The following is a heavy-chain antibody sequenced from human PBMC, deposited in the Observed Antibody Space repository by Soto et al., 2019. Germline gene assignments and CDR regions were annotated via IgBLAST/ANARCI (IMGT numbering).Heavy chain of an antibody. V-gene: IGHV3-33*01. CDR2: IWYDGSNK. D-gene: IGHD3-22*01. Sequence: GGSLRLSCAASGFTFSSYGMHWVRQAPGKGLEWVAVIWYDGSNKYYADSVEGRFTISRDNAKNSLYLQMNSLRAEDTAVYYCARDQLYYNDISGRPLNAFDVWGQGTMVTVSS. J-gene: IGHJ3*01. CDR3: ARDQLYYNDISGRPLNAFDV. CDR1: GFTFSSYG.